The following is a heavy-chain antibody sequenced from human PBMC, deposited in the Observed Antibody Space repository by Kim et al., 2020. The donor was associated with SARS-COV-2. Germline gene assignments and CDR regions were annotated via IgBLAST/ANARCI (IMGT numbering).Heavy chain of an antibody. D-gene: IGHD1-26*01. CDR1: GFTFSSYA. CDR2: IPYDGSNK. J-gene: IGHJ6*02. Sequence: GGSLRLSCAASGFTFSSYAMHWVRQAPSKGLEWVAVIPYDGSNKYYADSVKGRFTISRDNSKNTLYLQMNSLRAEDTAVYYCARALGGSYYYGMDVWGQGTTVTVSS. V-gene: IGHV3-30-3*01. CDR3: ARALGGSYYYGMDV.